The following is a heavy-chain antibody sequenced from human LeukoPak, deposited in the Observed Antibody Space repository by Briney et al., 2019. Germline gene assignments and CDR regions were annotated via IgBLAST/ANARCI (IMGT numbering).Heavy chain of an antibody. V-gene: IGHV3-11*01. CDR1: GFTFSDYY. J-gene: IGHJ5*02. CDR3: ARASEWEINWFDP. Sequence: PGGSLRLSCAASGFTFSDYYMSWIRQAPGKGLEWVSYISSSSSTIYYADSVKGRFTISRDNAKNSLYLQMNSLRAEDTAVYYCARASEWEINWFDPWGQGTLVTVSS. D-gene: IGHD1-26*01. CDR2: ISSSSSTI.